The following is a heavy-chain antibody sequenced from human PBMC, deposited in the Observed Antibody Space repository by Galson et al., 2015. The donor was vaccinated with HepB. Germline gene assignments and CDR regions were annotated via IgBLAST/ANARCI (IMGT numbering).Heavy chain of an antibody. Sequence: SLRLSCAASGFTFSSTGMHWVRQAPGKGLEWVAFIRYDGSDKYYVDSVKGRFTISRDNSKNTLYLQMNSLRAEDTAVYYCAKDTYESSGYYYVFDYWGQGTLVIVSS. CDR3: AKDTYESSGYYYVFDY. CDR2: IRYDGSDK. J-gene: IGHJ4*02. V-gene: IGHV3-30*02. D-gene: IGHD3-22*01. CDR1: GFTFSSTG.